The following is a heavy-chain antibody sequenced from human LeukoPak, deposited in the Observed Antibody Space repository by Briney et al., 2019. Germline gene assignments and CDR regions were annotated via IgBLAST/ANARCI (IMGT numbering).Heavy chain of an antibody. CDR2: IYYSGST. D-gene: IGHD6-19*01. V-gene: IGHV4-59*08. CDR3: ARQGTGSGWYYYGMDV. J-gene: IGHJ6*02. CDR1: GGSISSYY. Sequence: SETLSLTCTVSGGSISSYYWSWIRQPPGKGREGVGYIYYSGSTNYNPSLKSRVTISVDTSKNQFSLKLTSVTAADTAVYYCARQGTGSGWYYYGMDVWGQGTTVTVSS.